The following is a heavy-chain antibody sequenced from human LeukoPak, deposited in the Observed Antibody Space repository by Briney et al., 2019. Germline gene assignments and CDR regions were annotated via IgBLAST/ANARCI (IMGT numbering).Heavy chain of an antibody. J-gene: IGHJ5*02. V-gene: IGHV3-48*03. CDR2: ISSSGGTI. CDR1: GFTFSHYE. CDR3: ARADVGPFDP. D-gene: IGHD3-10*02. Sequence: GGSLRLSGIGSGFTFSHYEMNWVRQAPGKGLEGVSYISSSGGTIYYADSVKGRFTISRDNAKNSLYLQVNSLRAEDTAVYYCARADVGPFDPWGQGTLVTVSS.